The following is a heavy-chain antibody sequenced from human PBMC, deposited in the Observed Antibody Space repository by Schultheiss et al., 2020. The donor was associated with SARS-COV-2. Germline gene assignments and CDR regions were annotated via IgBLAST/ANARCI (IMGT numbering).Heavy chain of an antibody. V-gene: IGHV4-4*02. CDR3: ATFISLRRLLPFDI. D-gene: IGHD3-10*01. J-gene: IGHJ3*02. Sequence: SQTLSLTCAVSGGSISSSNWWTWVRQPPGKGLEWIGEINHSGSTNYNPSLKSRVTISVDTSKNQFSLKLSSVTAADTAVYYCATFISLRRLLPFDIWGQGTMVTVSS. CDR1: GGSISSSNW. CDR2: INHSGST.